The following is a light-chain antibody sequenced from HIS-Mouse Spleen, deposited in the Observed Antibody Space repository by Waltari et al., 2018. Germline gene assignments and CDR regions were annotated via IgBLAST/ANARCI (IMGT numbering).Light chain of an antibody. V-gene: IGLV2-18*01. CDR2: DVS. J-gene: IGLJ2*01. Sequence: QSALTQPPSVSGSPGQSVAISCTGTSSDVGSYNRFSWYQQPPGTAPKLMIYDVSNRPSGVPARLSGAQSGNTASLTISGLQAEDEADYYCSLYTSSSTLVFGGGTKLTVL. CDR3: SLYTSSSTLV. CDR1: SSDVGSYNR.